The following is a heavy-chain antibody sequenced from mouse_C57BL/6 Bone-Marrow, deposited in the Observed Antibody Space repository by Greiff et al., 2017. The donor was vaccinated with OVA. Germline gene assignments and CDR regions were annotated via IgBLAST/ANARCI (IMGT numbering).Heavy chain of an antibody. Sequence: EVQLQESGGGLVQPGGSMKLSCVASGFTFSNYWMNWVRQSPEKGLEWVAQIRLKSDNYATHYAESVKGRFTISSDDSKSSVYLQMNNVRAEDTGIYYCTEGMVTGFAYWGQGTLVTVSA. J-gene: IGHJ3*01. CDR2: IRLKSDNYAT. CDR3: TEGMVTGFAY. CDR1: GFTFSNYW. D-gene: IGHD2-2*01. V-gene: IGHV6-3*01.